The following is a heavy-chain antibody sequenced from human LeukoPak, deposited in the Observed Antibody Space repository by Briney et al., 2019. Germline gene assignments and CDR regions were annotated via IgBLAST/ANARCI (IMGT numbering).Heavy chain of an antibody. CDR3: ARDSPHGDYEAYYGMDV. V-gene: IGHV1-18*04. J-gene: IGHJ6*04. Sequence: GASVKVSCKASGYTFTSYGMSWVRQAPGQGLEWMGWISAYNGNTNYAQKLLGRVTMTTDTSTSTAYMELRSLRSDDTAVYYCARDSPHGDYEAYYGMDVWGKGTTVTVSS. CDR1: GYTFTSYG. CDR2: ISAYNGNT. D-gene: IGHD4-17*01.